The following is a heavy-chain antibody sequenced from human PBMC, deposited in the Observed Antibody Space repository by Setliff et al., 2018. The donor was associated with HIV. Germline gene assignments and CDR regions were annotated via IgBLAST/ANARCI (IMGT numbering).Heavy chain of an antibody. J-gene: IGHJ4*02. D-gene: IGHD1-1*01. CDR2: IYYTGFA. Sequence: PSETLSLTCSVSGDSISSGSSFWGWIRQTPGKGLEWIGNIYYTGFAYYNPSLKSRVTISLDTSKTHFFLNLTSVTDADTAVYFCTREGRGDPAMATTRIDYWGQGKLVTVSS. CDR1: GDSISSGSSF. V-gene: IGHV4-39*02. CDR3: TREGRGDPAMATTRIDY.